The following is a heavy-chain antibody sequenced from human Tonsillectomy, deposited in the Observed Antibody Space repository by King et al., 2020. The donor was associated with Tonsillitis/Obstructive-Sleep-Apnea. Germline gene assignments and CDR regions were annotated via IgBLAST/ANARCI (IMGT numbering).Heavy chain of an antibody. CDR1: GFTFSDFG. J-gene: IGHJ6*02. Sequence: VQLVESGGGVVQPGRSLRLSCAASGFTFSDFGMHWVRQAPGKGLEWVAVISYDGSNKYYADSVKGRFTISRDNSKNTLYLQMNSLRAEDTAVYYCAKDHYGSGSYLYTDYYYYGMDVWGQGTTVTVS. CDR2: ISYDGSNK. V-gene: IGHV3-30*18. CDR3: AKDHYGSGSYLYTDYYYYGMDV. D-gene: IGHD3-10*01.